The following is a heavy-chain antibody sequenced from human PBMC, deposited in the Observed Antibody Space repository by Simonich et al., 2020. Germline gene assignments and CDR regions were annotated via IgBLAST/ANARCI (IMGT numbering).Heavy chain of an antibody. CDR1: GFTFSSYG. CDR3: AKESTVSRWDYYYGMDV. V-gene: IGHV3-30*18. CDR2: IWYEESNK. D-gene: IGHD4-17*01. J-gene: IGHJ6*02. Sequence: QVQLVESGGGVVQPGRSLRLSCAASGFTFSSYGMHCVRQAQGKGRVWVEVIWYEESNKYYADAVKGRFTNSRDNSKNTLYLQMNSLRAEDTAMYYCAKESTVSRWDYYYGMDVWGQGTTVTVSS.